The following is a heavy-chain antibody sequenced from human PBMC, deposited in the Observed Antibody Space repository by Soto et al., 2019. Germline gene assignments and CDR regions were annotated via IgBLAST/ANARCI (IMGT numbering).Heavy chain of an antibody. J-gene: IGHJ5*02. D-gene: IGHD3-3*01. Sequence: SVKVSCKASGVTFSSYAISWVRQAPGQGLEWMGGIIPIFGTANYAQKFQGRVTITADESTSTAYMELSSLRSEDTAVYYCARDQRYYDFWSGLDPWGQGTLVTVSS. CDR3: ARDQRYYDFWSGLDP. CDR1: GVTFSSYA. CDR2: IIPIFGTA. V-gene: IGHV1-69*13.